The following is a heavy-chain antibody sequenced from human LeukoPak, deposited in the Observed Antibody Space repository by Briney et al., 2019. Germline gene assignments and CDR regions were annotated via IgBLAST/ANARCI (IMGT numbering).Heavy chain of an antibody. D-gene: IGHD5-18*01. CDR2: IFGSGGSP. V-gene: IGHV3-23*01. CDR1: GFTFRRYW. Sequence: GGSLRLSCAASGFTFRRYWMSWVRQAPGKGLEWVAGIFGSGGSPHYADPVKGRFTISRDNSRNTVYLQINSLRAEDTAVYYCGKTTVGYSSAQKPAWPVDYWGQGTLVTVSS. CDR3: GKTTVGYSSAQKPAWPVDY. J-gene: IGHJ4*02.